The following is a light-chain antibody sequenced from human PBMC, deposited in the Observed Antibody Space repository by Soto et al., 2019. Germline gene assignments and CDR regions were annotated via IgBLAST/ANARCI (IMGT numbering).Light chain of an antibody. CDR2: GAS. CDR3: QQYNNGPPLT. Sequence: EIVMTQSPATLSVSPGERVTLSCRASQSVSSNLAWYQQKPGQAPRLLIYGASTRATGIPARFSGSGSGTDFTLTISSLQSEDFAVYYCQQYNNGPPLTFGGGTKVEIK. J-gene: IGKJ4*01. CDR1: QSVSSN. V-gene: IGKV3D-15*01.